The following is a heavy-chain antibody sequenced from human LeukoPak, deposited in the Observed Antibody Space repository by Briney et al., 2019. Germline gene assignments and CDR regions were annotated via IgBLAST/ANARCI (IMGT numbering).Heavy chain of an antibody. CDR1: GFTFSSYA. CDR2: ISGNGGNK. D-gene: IGHD6-6*01. CDR3: VITSATGPLDY. Sequence: GGSLRLSCSASGFTFSSYAMHWVRQAPGKGLEYVSAISGNGGNKYYADSLKGRFTISRDNSKNTLYLQMSSLRVEDTAVYYCVITSATGPLDYWGQGTLVTVSS. J-gene: IGHJ4*02. V-gene: IGHV3-64D*09.